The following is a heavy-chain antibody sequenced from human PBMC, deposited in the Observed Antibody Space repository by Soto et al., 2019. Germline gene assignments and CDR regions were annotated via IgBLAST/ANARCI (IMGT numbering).Heavy chain of an antibody. J-gene: IGHJ4*02. CDR1: GDSISSYS. V-gene: IGHV4-59*01. D-gene: IGHD2-2*03. CDR3: AREGNLGIWIQPLAS. CDR2: IHYNGNT. Sequence: QVQLQVSGPVLVKPSETLSLTCTVSGDSISSYSWSWIRQPPGKGLERIGNIHYNGNTKYSPSRKSRVPIHVDTSTNYFSLKLISVTTADTAVYFGAREGNLGIWIQPLASWGQGTLVTVSS.